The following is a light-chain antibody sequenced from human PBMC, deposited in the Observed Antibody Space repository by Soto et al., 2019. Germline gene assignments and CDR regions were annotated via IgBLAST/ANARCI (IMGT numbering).Light chain of an antibody. Sequence: QSVLTQPPSASGTPGQRVTISCSGGSSNFGTNYVYWYQQLPGTAPKLLIYKNNQRPSGVPDQFSGSKSGTSASLAISGLRSEDEADYYCAAWDDSLSCLFGGGTQLTVL. V-gene: IGLV1-47*01. CDR1: SSNFGTNY. CDR2: KNN. J-gene: IGLJ2*01. CDR3: AAWDDSLSCL.